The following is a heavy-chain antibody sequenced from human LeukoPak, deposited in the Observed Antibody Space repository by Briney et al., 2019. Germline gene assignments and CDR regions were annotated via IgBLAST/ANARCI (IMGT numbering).Heavy chain of an antibody. J-gene: IGHJ4*02. Sequence: GGSLRLSCAASGFTFSGSALHWVRQASGKGLEWVGRIRSTANGYATAYAASVKGRFTISRDDSKKTLYLQMNSLRAEDTAVYYCVEGGAARFDYWGQGTLVTVSS. D-gene: IGHD5-18*01. CDR3: VEGGAARFDY. V-gene: IGHV3-73*01. CDR1: GFTFSGSA. CDR2: IRSTANGYAT.